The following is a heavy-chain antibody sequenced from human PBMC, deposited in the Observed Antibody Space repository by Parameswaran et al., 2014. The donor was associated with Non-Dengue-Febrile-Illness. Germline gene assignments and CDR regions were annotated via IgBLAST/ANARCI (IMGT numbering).Heavy chain of an antibody. CDR2: IKQDGSEK. CDR3: AREGQWLSDGMDV. D-gene: IGHD6-19*01. Sequence: RWIRQPPGKGLEWVANIKQDGSEKYYVDSVKGRFTISRDNAKNSLYLQMNSLRAEDTAVYYCAREGQWLSDGMDVWGQGTTVTVSS. V-gene: IGHV3-7*01. J-gene: IGHJ6*02.